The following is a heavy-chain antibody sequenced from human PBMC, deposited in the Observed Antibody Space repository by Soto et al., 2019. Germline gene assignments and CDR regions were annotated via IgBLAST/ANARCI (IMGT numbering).Heavy chain of an antibody. D-gene: IGHD3-3*01. J-gene: IGHJ5*02. Sequence: QVQLQQWGAGLLKPSETLSLTCAAHNGSFTDYFWTWIRQSPGKGLEWIGEINHRGGATYNPSLGSRVTISIDTSKNHFSLSLRSLTAADTAVYYCVARGMTCDFLSGPHPFDPWGHGTLVTVSS. CDR1: NGSFTDYF. CDR3: VARGMTCDFLSGPHPFDP. CDR2: INHRGGA. V-gene: IGHV4-34*02.